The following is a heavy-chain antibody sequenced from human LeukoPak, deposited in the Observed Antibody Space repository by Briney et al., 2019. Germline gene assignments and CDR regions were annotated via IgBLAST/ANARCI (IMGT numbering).Heavy chain of an antibody. D-gene: IGHD6-13*01. CDR3: AKEGSSWNVAY. V-gene: IGHV3-23*01. J-gene: IGHJ4*02. CDR1: GFAFNFYA. CDR2: MSGTGGRT. Sequence: PGGSLRLSCAASGFAFNFYALTWVRQAPGKGLEWVSTMSGTGGRTFYGDSVKGRFTISRDRSKNTLYLQMNSLRPEDTAVYYCAKEGSSWNVAYWGQGTLVTVSS.